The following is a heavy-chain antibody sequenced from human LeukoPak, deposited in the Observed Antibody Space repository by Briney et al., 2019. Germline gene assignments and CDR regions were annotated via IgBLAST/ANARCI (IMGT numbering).Heavy chain of an antibody. Sequence: GGSLRLSCAASGFIVSSNYMSWVRQAPGKGLEWVSVIYSGGSTYYADSVKGRFTISRDTSKNTLYLQMNSLRAEDTAVDYCARDRSGWHDSWGQGTLVTVSS. CDR1: GFIVSSNY. V-gene: IGHV3-53*01. CDR2: IYSGGST. J-gene: IGHJ5*01. D-gene: IGHD6-19*01. CDR3: ARDRSGWHDS.